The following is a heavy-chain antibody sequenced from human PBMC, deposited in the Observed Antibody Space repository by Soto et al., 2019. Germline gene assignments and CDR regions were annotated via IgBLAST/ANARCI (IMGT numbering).Heavy chain of an antibody. CDR1: GFTVSSNY. D-gene: IGHD5-12*01. V-gene: IGHV3-53*04. CDR3: ARGGRYSGYDHPQDYYYYYMDV. Sequence: GGSLRLSCAASGFTVSSNYMSWVRQAPGKGLEWVSVIYSGGSTYYADSVKGRFTISRHNSKNTLYLQMNSLRAEDTAVYYCARGGRYSGYDHPQDYYYYYMDVWGKGTTVTVSS. J-gene: IGHJ6*03. CDR2: IYSGGST.